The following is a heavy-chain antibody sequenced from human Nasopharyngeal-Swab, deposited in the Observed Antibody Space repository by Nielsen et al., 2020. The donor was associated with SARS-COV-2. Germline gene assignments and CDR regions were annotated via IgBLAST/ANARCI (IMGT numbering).Heavy chain of an antibody. CDR3: ARGRPITMVRGGKYYYAMDV. V-gene: IGHV4-39*01. Sequence: LRLSCTVSGGSVTSISYYWGWIRQPPGKGLEWIGTIYYSGSTYYNPSLKSRVTIFVDTSKNQFSLKLGSVTAADTAVYYCARGRPITMVRGGKYYYAMDVWGQGTTVTVSS. J-gene: IGHJ6*02. D-gene: IGHD3-10*01. CDR2: IYYSGST. CDR1: GGSVTSISYY.